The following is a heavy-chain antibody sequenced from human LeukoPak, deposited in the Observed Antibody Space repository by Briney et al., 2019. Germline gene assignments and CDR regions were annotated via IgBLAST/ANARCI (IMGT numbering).Heavy chain of an antibody. CDR2: ISYDGSNK. CDR3: AKDNGYQLLYYFDY. V-gene: IGHV3-30*18. J-gene: IGHJ4*02. D-gene: IGHD2-2*01. CDR1: GFTFSSYG. Sequence: GGSLRLSCAASGFTFSSYGMHWVRQAPGKGLEWVAVISYDGSNKYYADSVKGRFTISRDNSKNSLYLQMNSLRAEDMALYYCAKDNGYQLLYYFDYWGQGTLVTVSS.